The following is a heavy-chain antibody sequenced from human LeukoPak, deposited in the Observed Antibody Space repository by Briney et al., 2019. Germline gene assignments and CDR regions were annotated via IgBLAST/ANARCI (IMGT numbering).Heavy chain of an antibody. Sequence: SETLSLTCTVSGGSISSYYWSWIRQPPGKGLEWIGYIYYSGGTNYNPSLKSRVTISVDTSKNQFSLKLSSVTAADTAVYYCARVQGPSYYYYMDVWGKGTTVTVSS. CDR2: IYYSGGT. CDR1: GGSISSYY. J-gene: IGHJ6*03. CDR3: ARVQGPSYYYYMDV. V-gene: IGHV4-59*01.